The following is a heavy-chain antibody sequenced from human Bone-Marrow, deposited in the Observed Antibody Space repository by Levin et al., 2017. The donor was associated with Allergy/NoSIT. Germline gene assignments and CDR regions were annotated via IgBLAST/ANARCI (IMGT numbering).Heavy chain of an antibody. D-gene: IGHD3-3*02. CDR2: VSYRGTN. J-gene: IGHJ4*02. Sequence: SETLSLTCRVSGASIISGNYYWNWIRQRPGGGLEWIGCVSYRGTNYYNASLTSRVTISLDTSNNRFSLQMTSVTAADTAVYYCARDHDTSESIYYWGQGILVTVSS. V-gene: IGHV4-31*03. CDR3: ARDHDTSESIYY. CDR1: GASIISGNYY.